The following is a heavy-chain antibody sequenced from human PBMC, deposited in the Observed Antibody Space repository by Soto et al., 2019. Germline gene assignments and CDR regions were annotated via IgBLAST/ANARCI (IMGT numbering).Heavy chain of an antibody. CDR3: ARGATCSSTSCYSVFDY. CDR2: INSDGSST. J-gene: IGHJ4*02. D-gene: IGHD2-2*01. CDR1: GFTFSSYW. V-gene: IGHV3-74*03. Sequence: EVQLVESGGGLVQPGGSLRLSCAASGFTFSSYWMHWVRQAPGKGLVWVSRINSDGSSTTYADSVKGRFTISSDNAKNTLYLQMNSLRAEDTAGYYCARGATCSSTSCYSVFDYWGQGTLVTVSS.